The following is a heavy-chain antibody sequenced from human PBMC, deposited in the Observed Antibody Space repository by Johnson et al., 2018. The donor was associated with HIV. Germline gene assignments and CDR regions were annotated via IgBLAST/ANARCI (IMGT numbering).Heavy chain of an antibody. J-gene: IGHJ3*02. D-gene: IGHD6-13*01. CDR3: ATYSSSWYKGGSAFDI. Sequence: QMQLVESGGGVVQPGRSLRLSCAASGFTFSSYAMHWVRQAPGKGLEWVAVISYDGSNKYYADSVKGRFTISRDNSKNSLYRQMNSLRAEDTAGYYCATYSSSWYKGGSAFDIWGQGTMVTVSA. V-gene: IGHV3-30*04. CDR1: GFTFSSYA. CDR2: ISYDGSNK.